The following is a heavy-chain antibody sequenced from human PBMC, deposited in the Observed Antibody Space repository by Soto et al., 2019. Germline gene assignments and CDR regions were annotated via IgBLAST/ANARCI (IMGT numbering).Heavy chain of an antibody. D-gene: IGHD3-3*01. CDR3: ARSPRITIFGVVIIPEAFDI. CDR1: GFTFSSYA. V-gene: IGHV3-30-3*01. J-gene: IGHJ3*02. CDR2: ISYDGSNK. Sequence: GGFLRLSCAASGFTFSSYARHWVRQAPGKGLEWVAVISYDGSNKYYADSVKGRFTISRDNSKNTLYLQMNSLRAEDTAVYYFARSPRITIFGVVIIPEAFDIWGQGTMVTVSS.